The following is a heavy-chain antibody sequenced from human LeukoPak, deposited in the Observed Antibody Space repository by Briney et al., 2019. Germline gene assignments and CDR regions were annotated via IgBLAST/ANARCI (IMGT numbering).Heavy chain of an antibody. Sequence: SETLSLTCTVSGGSVSSGSYYWSWIRQPPGKGLEWIGYIYYSGSTNYNPSLKSRVTISVDTSKNQFSLKLSSVTAADTAMYYCAREVVPAATVDYWGQGTLVTVSS. CDR3: AREVVPAATVDY. J-gene: IGHJ4*02. CDR2: IYYSGST. D-gene: IGHD2-2*01. CDR1: GGSVSSGSYY. V-gene: IGHV4-61*01.